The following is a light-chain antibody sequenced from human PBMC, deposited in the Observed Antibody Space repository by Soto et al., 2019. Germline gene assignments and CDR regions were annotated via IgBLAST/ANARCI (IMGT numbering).Light chain of an antibody. V-gene: IGKV3-15*01. J-gene: IGKJ3*01. CDR2: GGS. Sequence: ETVMTQSPATLSVSPGERATLSCRASQSVSNNLAWYQQKPGQAPRLLIYGGSTRATGTPARFSGSGSGTEFTLSISSLQSEDFAVYYCQQYNNWPPDTFGPGTKVDI. CDR3: QQYNNWPPDT. CDR1: QSVSNN.